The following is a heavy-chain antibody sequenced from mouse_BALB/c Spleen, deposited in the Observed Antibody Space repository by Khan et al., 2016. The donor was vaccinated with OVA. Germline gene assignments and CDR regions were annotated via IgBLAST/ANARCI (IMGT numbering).Heavy chain of an antibody. CDR2: IDPSTGYT. D-gene: IGHD2-12*01. V-gene: IGHV1-7*01. CDR1: GYTFTTYW. Sequence: VQLQESGAELAKPGASVKMSCKASGYTFTTYWMHWVKQRPGQGLEWIGYIDPSTGYTEYNQKVKDKATLTTDKSSSTAYMQLSSLTSEDSAVYCCARRELYCIFAYWGQGTLVTVSA. CDR3: ARRELYCIFAY. J-gene: IGHJ3*01.